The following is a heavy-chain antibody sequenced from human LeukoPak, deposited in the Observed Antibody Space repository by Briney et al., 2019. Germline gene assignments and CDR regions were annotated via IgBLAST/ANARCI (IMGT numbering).Heavy chain of an antibody. CDR3: ARQPPDFYGSGSYYNPGPIDY. D-gene: IGHD3-10*01. CDR2: IYYSGST. Sequence: PSETLSLTCTVSGGSISISSYYWGWIRQPPGKGLEWIGSIYYSGSTYYNPSLKSRVTISVDTSKNQFSLKLSSVTAADTAVYYCARQPPDFYGSGSYYNPGPIDYWGQGTLVTVSS. CDR1: GGSISISSYY. J-gene: IGHJ4*02. V-gene: IGHV4-39*01.